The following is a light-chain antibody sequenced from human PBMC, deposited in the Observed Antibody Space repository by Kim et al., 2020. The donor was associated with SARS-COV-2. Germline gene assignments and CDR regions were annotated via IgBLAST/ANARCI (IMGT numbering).Light chain of an antibody. CDR3: QQYNSYSELT. CDR2: RAS. Sequence: DIQMTQSPSTLSASVGDMVTITCRASQTISNNLAWYQQQPGKAPKLLISRASSLESGVPSRFSGSGSGTEFTLTIGNLQPDDFATYYCQQYNSYSELTFGGGTKLEI. J-gene: IGKJ4*01. V-gene: IGKV1-5*03. CDR1: QTISNN.